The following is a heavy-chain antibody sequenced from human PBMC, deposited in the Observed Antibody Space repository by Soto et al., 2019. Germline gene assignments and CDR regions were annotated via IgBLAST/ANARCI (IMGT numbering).Heavy chain of an antibody. D-gene: IGHD6-19*01. J-gene: IGHJ4*02. CDR2: INPNSGGT. CDR1: GYTFSGYY. CDR3: ARDPGYSSGWYPDY. V-gene: IGHV1-2*02. Sequence: ASVKVSCKASGYTFSGYYMHWVRQAPGQGLEWMGWINPNSGGTNYAQKFQGRVTMTRDTSISTAYMELSRLRSDDTAVYYCARDPGYSSGWYPDYWGQGTLVTVPQ.